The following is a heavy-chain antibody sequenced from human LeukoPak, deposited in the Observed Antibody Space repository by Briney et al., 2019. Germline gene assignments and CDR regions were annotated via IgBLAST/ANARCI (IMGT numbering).Heavy chain of an antibody. J-gene: IGHJ4*02. Sequence: RPGGSLRLSCAASGFTFDDYGMSWVRQAPGKGLEWVSGINWNGGSTGYADSVKGRFTISRDNAKNPLYLQMNSLRAEDTAVYYCARIYREYYYGSGSIGGWGQGTLVTVSS. V-gene: IGHV3-20*04. CDR1: GFTFDDYG. CDR2: INWNGGST. D-gene: IGHD3-10*01. CDR3: ARIYREYYYGSGSIGG.